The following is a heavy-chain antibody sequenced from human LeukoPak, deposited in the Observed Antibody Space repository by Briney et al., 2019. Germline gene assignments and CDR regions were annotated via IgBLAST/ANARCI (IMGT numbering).Heavy chain of an antibody. CDR1: GFTFTSYA. D-gene: IGHD2-21*01. CDR2: ISGSGGST. CDR3: AKEKVTNIYYFDS. J-gene: IGHJ4*02. Sequence: PGGSLKLSWAASGFTFTSYAMTWVRLAPGKGLEWVSTISGSGGSTYYADSVKGRFTISRDNSKNTLYLQMNSLRADDTAAYYCAKEKVTNIYYFDSWGQGALVTVSS. V-gene: IGHV3-23*01.